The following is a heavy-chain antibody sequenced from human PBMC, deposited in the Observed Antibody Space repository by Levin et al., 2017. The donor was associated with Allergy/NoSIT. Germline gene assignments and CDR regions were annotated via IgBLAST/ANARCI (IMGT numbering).Heavy chain of an antibody. CDR1: GFTFTIYD. CDR2: LNPNTGGT. J-gene: IGHJ5*02. D-gene: IGHD6-13*01. V-gene: IGHV1-2*06. Sequence: VASVKVSCKASGFTFTIYDIHWVRQAPGQGLEWVGRLNPNTGGTDSAQKFVGRVTMTRDTSTTTAFMELTRLRPDDTAIYYCARETIAAPPYNWFDTWGQGALVTVSS. CDR3: ARETIAAPPYNWFDT.